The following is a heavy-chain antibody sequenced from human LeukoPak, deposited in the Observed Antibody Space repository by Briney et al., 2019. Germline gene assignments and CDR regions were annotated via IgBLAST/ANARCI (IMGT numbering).Heavy chain of an antibody. CDR2: ISGSGGST. J-gene: IGHJ4*02. Sequence: GSLRLSCAASGFTFSSYAMSWVRQAPGKGLEWVSAISGSGGSTYYADSVKGRFTISRDNSKNTLYLQMNSLRAEDTAVYYCAKVQEFGELFESTFDYWGQGTLVTVSS. D-gene: IGHD3-10*01. V-gene: IGHV3-23*01. CDR3: AKVQEFGELFESTFDY. CDR1: GFTFSSYA.